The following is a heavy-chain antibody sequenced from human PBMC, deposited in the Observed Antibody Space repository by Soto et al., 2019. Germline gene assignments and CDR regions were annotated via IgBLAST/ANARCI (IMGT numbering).Heavy chain of an antibody. CDR2: IIPIFGTA. V-gene: IGHV1-69*13. J-gene: IGHJ6*02. Sequence: GASVKVSCKASGGTFSSYAISWVRQAPGQGLEWMGGIIPIFGTANYAQKFQGRVTITADESTSTAYMELSSLRSEDTAVYYCARXVDTAIEINYYYYGMDVWGQGTTVTVSS. CDR3: ARXVDTAIEINYYYYGMDV. D-gene: IGHD5-18*01. CDR1: GGTFSSYA.